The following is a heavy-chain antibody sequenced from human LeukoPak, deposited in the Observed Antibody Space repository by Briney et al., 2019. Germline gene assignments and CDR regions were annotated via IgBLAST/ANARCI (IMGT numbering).Heavy chain of an antibody. CDR1: GYTFTAYY. D-gene: IGHD1-1*01. Sequence: ASVKVSCKASGYTFTAYYIHWVRQAPGQGLEWMGWINPNTGGTNFAQRFQGRVTMTRDTPINTAYMELSSLRSDDTAMYYCAREGAPQLSSYFDHWGQGTLVTVSS. J-gene: IGHJ4*02. V-gene: IGHV1-2*02. CDR2: INPNTGGT. CDR3: AREGAPQLSSYFDH.